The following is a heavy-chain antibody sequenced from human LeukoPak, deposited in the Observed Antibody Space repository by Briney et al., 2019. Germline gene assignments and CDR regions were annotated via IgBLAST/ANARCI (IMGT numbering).Heavy chain of an antibody. J-gene: IGHJ4*02. CDR3: AKDRRSGSRASPFDY. CDR2: TSGSGGST. CDR1: GFTFSSYA. Sequence: GGSLRLSCAASGFTFSSYAMSWVRQAPGKGLEWVSATSGSGGSTYYADSVKGRFTISRDNSKNTLYLQMNSLRAEDTAVYYCAKDRRSGSRASPFDYWGQGTLVTVSS. V-gene: IGHV3-23*01.